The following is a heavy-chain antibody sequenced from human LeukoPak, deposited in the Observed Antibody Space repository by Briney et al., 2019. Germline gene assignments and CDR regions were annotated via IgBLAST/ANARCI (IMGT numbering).Heavy chain of an antibody. J-gene: IGHJ4*02. D-gene: IGHD6-13*01. V-gene: IGHV3-33*06. CDR1: GFTFSSYG. Sequence: PGGPLRLSCAASGFTFSSYGMHWVRQAPGKGLEGVAVIWYDGSNNYYADSVKGRFTISRDNSKNTLYLQMNSLRAEDTAVYYCAKEGIAAAGTGFDYWGQGTLVTVSS. CDR2: IWYDGSNN. CDR3: AKEGIAAAGTGFDY.